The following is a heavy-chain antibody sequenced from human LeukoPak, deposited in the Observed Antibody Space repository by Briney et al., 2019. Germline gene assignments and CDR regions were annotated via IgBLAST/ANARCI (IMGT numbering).Heavy chain of an antibody. J-gene: IGHJ4*02. V-gene: IGHV3-48*03. Sequence: GGSLRLSCAASGFTFSSYEMNWVRQAPGKGQEWVSYISSSGSTIYYADSVKGRFTISRDNSKNTLYLQMNSLRAEDTAVYYCAKDSRGDVVYWGQGTLITVSS. CDR1: GFTFSSYE. CDR2: ISSSGSTI. CDR3: AKDSRGDVVY. D-gene: IGHD4-17*01.